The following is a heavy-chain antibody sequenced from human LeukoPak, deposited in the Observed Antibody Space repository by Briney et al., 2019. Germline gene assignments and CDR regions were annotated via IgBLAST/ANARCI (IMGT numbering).Heavy chain of an antibody. CDR3: ARRRRTYYYDSSGYY. V-gene: IGHV4-39*01. CDR2: IYYSGST. Sequence: SETLSLTCTVSGGSISSSSYYWGWIRQPPGKGLEWIGSIYYSGSTYYNPSLQSRITISVYTSKNQFSLKLSSVTAADTAVYYCARRRRTYYYDSSGYYWGQGTLVTVSS. D-gene: IGHD3-22*01. J-gene: IGHJ4*02. CDR1: GGSISSSSYY.